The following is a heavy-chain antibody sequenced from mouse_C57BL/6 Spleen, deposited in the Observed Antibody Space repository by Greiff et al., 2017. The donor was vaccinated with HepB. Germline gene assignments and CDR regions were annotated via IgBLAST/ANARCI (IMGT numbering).Heavy chain of an antibody. CDR2: IDPENGDT. V-gene: IGHV14-4*01. J-gene: IGHJ1*03. D-gene: IGHD1-1*01. Sequence: EVQLQQSGAELVRPGASVKLSCTASGFNIKDDYMHWVKQRPEQGLEWIGWIDPENGDTEYTSKFQGKATITANTSSNTAYLQLSSLTSEDTAVYDGTTPYCYGRDWYFDVWGTGTTVTVSS. CDR3: TTPYCYGRDWYFDV. CDR1: GFNIKDDY.